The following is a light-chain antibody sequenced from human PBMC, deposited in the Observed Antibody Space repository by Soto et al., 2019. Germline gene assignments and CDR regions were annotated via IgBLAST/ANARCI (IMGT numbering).Light chain of an antibody. CDR3: QQRNDWVT. Sequence: IVMPQSPATLSVSPEERATSSCRASQSVSILLAWYQQKPGQAPRLLIHGATTRATGIPARFSCSGSGTDFILTISSLEPEDSGVYYCQQRNDWVTFGGGTKVDIK. CDR1: QSVSIL. J-gene: IGKJ4*01. V-gene: IGKV3-15*01. CDR2: GAT.